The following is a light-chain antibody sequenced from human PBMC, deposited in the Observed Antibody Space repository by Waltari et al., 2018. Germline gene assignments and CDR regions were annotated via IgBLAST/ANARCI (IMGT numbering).Light chain of an antibody. CDR1: QSISRY. Sequence: EIMLTQSPGTLSLSPGERATLSCRASQSISRYLAWYQHKPGQAPRLLIYDASSRATGIPDRFSGSGSGTDFSLTISRLEPEDFAVYYCQKYGSLPATFGQGIKVEIK. CDR3: QKYGSLPAT. CDR2: DAS. J-gene: IGKJ1*01. V-gene: IGKV3-20*01.